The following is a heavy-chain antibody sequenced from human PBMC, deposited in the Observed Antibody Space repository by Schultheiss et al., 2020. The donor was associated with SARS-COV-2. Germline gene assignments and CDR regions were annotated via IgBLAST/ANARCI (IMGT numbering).Heavy chain of an antibody. CDR3: ALQRVDYDSSGYPFDY. CDR2: IYYSGST. J-gene: IGHJ4*02. D-gene: IGHD3-22*01. V-gene: IGHV4-39*01. Sequence: SETLSLTCTVSGGSISSSSYYWGWIRQPPGKGLEWIGSIYYSGSTYYNPSLKSRVTISVDTSKNQFSLKLSSVTAADTAVYYCALQRVDYDSSGYPFDYWGQGTLVTVSS. CDR1: GGSISSSSYY.